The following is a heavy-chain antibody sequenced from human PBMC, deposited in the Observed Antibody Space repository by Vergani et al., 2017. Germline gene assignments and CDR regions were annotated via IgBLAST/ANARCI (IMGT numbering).Heavy chain of an antibody. D-gene: IGHD4-11*01. V-gene: IGHV4-59*11. CDR3: ASDTHSRQRADR. CDR1: FDSIRNLY. CDR2: IHYSENT. J-gene: IGHJ5*02. Sequence: QVKLQESGPGLVKPSETLSLTCSVSFDSIRNLYCNWIRQPPGKGLEWIGSIHYSENTNYNPSLKTRVTISVDTSKNQFSLTLPSVTAADTAVYYCASDTHSRQRADRWGQGILVTVTS.